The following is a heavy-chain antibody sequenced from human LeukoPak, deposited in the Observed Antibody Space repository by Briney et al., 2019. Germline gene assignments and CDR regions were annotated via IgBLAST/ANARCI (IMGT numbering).Heavy chain of an antibody. Sequence: ASVKVSCKASGGTFSSYAISWVRQAPGQGLEWMGGIIPIFGTANYAQKFQGRVTITADESTSTAYMELSSLRSEDTAVYYCASYEEMATSFDYWGQGILVTVSS. D-gene: IGHD5-24*01. V-gene: IGHV1-69*13. CDR2: IIPIFGTA. J-gene: IGHJ4*02. CDR3: ASYEEMATSFDY. CDR1: GGTFSSYA.